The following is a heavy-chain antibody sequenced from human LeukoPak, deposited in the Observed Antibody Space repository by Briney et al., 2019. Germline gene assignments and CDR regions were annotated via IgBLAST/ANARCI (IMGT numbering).Heavy chain of an antibody. V-gene: IGHV3-53*01. CDR1: GFSVSSNY. D-gene: IGHD3-10*01. CDR3: ARVTMIRGFDY. Sequence: GGSLRLSCAASGFSVSSNYMSWVRQAPGKGLEWVSVIYGGGSGSNTYYADSVKGRFTISRDNSKNTLYLQMSSLRAEDTAVYYCARVTMIRGFDYWGQGTLVTVSS. CDR2: IYGGGSGSNT. J-gene: IGHJ4*02.